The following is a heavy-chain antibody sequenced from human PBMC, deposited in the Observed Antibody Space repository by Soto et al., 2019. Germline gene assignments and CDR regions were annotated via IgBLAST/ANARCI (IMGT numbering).Heavy chain of an antibody. CDR2: IRSKANTYAT. Sequence: EVQLVESGGGLVQPGGSLKLSCAASGFTFSGSAVHWVRQASGKGLEWVGRIRSKANTYATAYAASVKGRFTISRDDSKNTAYLQMNSLKTEDTAVYYCSAYSGSYSDAFDIWGQGTVVTVSS. J-gene: IGHJ3*02. D-gene: IGHD1-26*01. V-gene: IGHV3-73*02. CDR1: GFTFSGSA. CDR3: SAYSGSYSDAFDI.